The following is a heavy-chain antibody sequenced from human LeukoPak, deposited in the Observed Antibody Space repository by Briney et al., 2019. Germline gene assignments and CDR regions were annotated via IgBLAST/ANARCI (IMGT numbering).Heavy chain of an antibody. CDR3: ARGFHYYDSSGDYHSFDY. D-gene: IGHD3-22*01. V-gene: IGHV4-39*01. J-gene: IGHJ4*02. CDR2: IYSSGST. Sequence: SETLSLTCTVSGGSISSSYYYWGWIRQPPGKGLEWIGSIYSSGSTYYNPSLKSRVTISVDTSKNQFSLKLSSVTAADTAVYYCARGFHYYDSSGDYHSFDYWGQGTLVTVSS. CDR1: GGSISSSYYY.